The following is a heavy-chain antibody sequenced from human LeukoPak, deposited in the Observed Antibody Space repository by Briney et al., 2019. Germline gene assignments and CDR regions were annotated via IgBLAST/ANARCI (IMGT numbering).Heavy chain of an antibody. CDR3: AKPIASRRAFDI. CDR2: ISGSGSST. J-gene: IGHJ3*02. D-gene: IGHD1-26*01. Sequence: GGSLRLSCAASGFTFSSYAMSWVRQAPGKGLEWVSAISGSGSSTYYADSVKGRFTISRDNSKNTLYLQMNSLRAEDTAVYYCAKPIASRRAFDIWGQGTMVTVSS. CDR1: GFTFSSYA. V-gene: IGHV3-23*01.